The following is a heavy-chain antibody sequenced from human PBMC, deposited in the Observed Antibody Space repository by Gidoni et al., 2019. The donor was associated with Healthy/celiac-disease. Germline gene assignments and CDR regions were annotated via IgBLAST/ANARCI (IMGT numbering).Heavy chain of an antibody. J-gene: IGHJ6*02. CDR1: GGSISSSSYY. CDR3: ASLQYGIAAAGTMEIYYYYYGMDV. V-gene: IGHV4-39*01. CDR2: IYYSGST. D-gene: IGHD6-13*01. Sequence: QLQLQESGPGLVKPSETLSLTCTVSGGSISSSSYYWGWIRQPPGKGLGWIGSIYYSGSTYYNPSLKSRVTISVDTSKNQFSLKLSSVTAADTAVYYCASLQYGIAAAGTMEIYYYYYGMDVWGQGTTVTVSS.